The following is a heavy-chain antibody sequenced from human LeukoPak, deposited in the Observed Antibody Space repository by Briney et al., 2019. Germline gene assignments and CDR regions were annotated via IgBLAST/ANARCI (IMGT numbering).Heavy chain of an antibody. CDR2: ISYDGSNK. CDR1: GFTFSSYA. V-gene: IGHV3-30-3*02. Sequence: PGGSLRLSCAASGFTFSSYAMHWVRQAPGKGLEWVAVISYDGSNKYYADSVKGRFTISRDNSKNTLYLQMSSLRVEDTAMYYCAKSSLEWLRHPFWYFDLWGRGTLVTVSS. CDR3: AKSSLEWLRHPFWYFDL. J-gene: IGHJ2*01. D-gene: IGHD5-12*01.